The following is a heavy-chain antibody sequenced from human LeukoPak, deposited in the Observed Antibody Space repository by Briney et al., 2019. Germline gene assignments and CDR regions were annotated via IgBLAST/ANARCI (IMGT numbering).Heavy chain of an antibody. CDR2: IDPSGDST. V-gene: IGHV1-46*01. J-gene: IGHJ4*02. Sequence: ASVKVSCKASGYTFTSYYMYWVRQAPGQGLEWMGIIDPSGDSTSYAQNFQGRVAMTRDTSTSTVYMELSSLRSEDTAVYSCARGSRDAYNYVLDYWGQGTLVTVSS. D-gene: IGHD5-24*01. CDR1: GYTFTSYY. CDR3: ARGSRDAYNYVLDY.